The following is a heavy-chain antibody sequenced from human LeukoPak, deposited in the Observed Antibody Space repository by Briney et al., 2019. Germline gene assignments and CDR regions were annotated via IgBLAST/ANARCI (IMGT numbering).Heavy chain of an antibody. D-gene: IGHD2-21*01. CDR1: GFTFSSYS. CDR2: ISSSRSYI. CDR3: AKAPVTSCRGAYCYPFDY. V-gene: IGHV3-21*04. J-gene: IGHJ4*02. Sequence: GGSLRLSCAASGFTFSSYSMNWVRKAPGKGLEWVSSISSSRSYIYFADSVKGRFTISRDNAKNSLYLQMKSLRAEDAAVYYCAKAPVTSCRGAYCYPFDYWGQGTLVTVSS.